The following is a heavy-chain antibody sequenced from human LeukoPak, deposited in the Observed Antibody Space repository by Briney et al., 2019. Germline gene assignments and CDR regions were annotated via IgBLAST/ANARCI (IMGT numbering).Heavy chain of an antibody. J-gene: IGHJ4*02. Sequence: GESLKISFKGSGYSFTSYWIGWVRQMPGEGLEWMGIIYPSDSNTRYSPSFQGQVTISADKSISTAYLQWTSLKASDTAMYYCARWLIDTASDYWGQGTLVTVSS. D-gene: IGHD5-18*01. CDR1: GYSFTSYW. V-gene: IGHV5-51*01. CDR2: IYPSDSNT. CDR3: ARWLIDTASDY.